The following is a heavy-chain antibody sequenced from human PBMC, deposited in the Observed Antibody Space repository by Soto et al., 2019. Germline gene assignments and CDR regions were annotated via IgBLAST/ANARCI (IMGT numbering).Heavy chain of an antibody. CDR2: IVVGSGNT. Sequence: QMQLVQSGPEVKKPGTSVKVSCKASGFTFTSSAVQWVRQARGQRLEWIGWIVVGSGNTNYAQKFQERVTITRDMSTSTAYMELSSLRSEDTAVYYCAANLPPYDYVWGSYRSESELDYWGQGTLVTVSS. CDR1: GFTFTSSA. J-gene: IGHJ4*02. V-gene: IGHV1-58*01. CDR3: AANLPPYDYVWGSYRSESELDY. D-gene: IGHD3-16*02.